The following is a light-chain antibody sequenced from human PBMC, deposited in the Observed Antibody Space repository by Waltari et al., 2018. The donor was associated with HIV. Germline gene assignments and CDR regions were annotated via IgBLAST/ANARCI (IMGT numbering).Light chain of an antibody. Sequence: QSALTQPPSVSGSPGQSVTISCTGTSSDVGSYNLVSWYQQSPGTAPKLMVYEVTYRPSGVPERFSGSKSGNTASLTISGLQAEDEAEYYCSSFTSSSTVVFGGGTKLTVL. CDR2: EVT. V-gene: IGLV2-18*02. CDR1: SSDVGSYNL. CDR3: SSFTSSSTVV. J-gene: IGLJ3*02.